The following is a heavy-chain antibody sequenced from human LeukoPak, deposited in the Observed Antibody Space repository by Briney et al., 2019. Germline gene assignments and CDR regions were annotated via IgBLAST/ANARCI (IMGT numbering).Heavy chain of an antibody. D-gene: IGHD3-10*01. CDR1: GGSISSYY. CDR2: IYYSGST. CDR3: ARIGQRFGESDY. V-gene: IGHV4-59*01. Sequence: SETLSLTCTVSGGSISSYYWSWIRQPPGKGLEWIGYIYYSGSTNYNPSLKSRVTISVDTSKNQFSLKLSSVTAADTAVYYCARIGQRFGESDYWGQGTLVTVSS. J-gene: IGHJ4*02.